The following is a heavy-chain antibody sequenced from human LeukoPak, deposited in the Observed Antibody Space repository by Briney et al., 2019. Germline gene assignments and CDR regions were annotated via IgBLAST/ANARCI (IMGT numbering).Heavy chain of an antibody. CDR2: ISGSGGST. V-gene: IGHV3-23*01. CDR1: GFTFSSYA. D-gene: IGHD3-22*01. Sequence: GGSLRLSCAASGFTFSSYAMSWVRQAPGKGLEWVSGISGSGGSTYYADSVKGRFTISRDNSKNTLYLQMTSLRAEDTAVYYCAKDQLWIVVGSFDYWGQGTLVTVSS. J-gene: IGHJ4*02. CDR3: AKDQLWIVVGSFDY.